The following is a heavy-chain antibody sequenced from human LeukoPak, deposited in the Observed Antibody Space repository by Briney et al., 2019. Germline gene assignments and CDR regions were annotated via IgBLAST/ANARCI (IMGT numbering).Heavy chain of an antibody. D-gene: IGHD2-15*01. CDR3: ARDPYVSGGSWYNRFDP. CDR2: IYIGGTV. V-gene: IGHV3-66*01. Sequence: PGGSLRLSCKASGFIIYSNYMSWVRQAPGKGLEWVAIIYIGGTVDYADSVKGRFTISRDNSKNSVYLEMNSLRADDTAVYYCARDPYVSGGSWYNRFDPWGQGTLVTVSS. CDR1: GFIIYSNY. J-gene: IGHJ5*02.